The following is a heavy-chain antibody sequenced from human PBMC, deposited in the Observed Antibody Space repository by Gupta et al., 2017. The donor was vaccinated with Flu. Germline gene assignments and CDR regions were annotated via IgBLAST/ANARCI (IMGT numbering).Heavy chain of an antibody. CDR2: IIPIFDTS. CDR1: GGTFNNYA. Sequence: QVQLVQSGAEVKKPGSSVKVSCKASGGTFNNYAISWVRQAPGQGLEWMGGIIPIFDTSNYAQKFQGRVTITADKSTSTAYMELRSLRSEDTAVDYCASRAYDDTTGPPPYFDYGGQGTLVTVSS. D-gene: IGHD3-22*01. CDR3: ASRAYDDTTGPPPYFDY. V-gene: IGHV1-69*06. J-gene: IGHJ4*02.